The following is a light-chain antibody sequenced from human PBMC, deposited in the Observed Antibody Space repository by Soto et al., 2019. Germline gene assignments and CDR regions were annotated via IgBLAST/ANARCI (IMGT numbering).Light chain of an antibody. CDR2: DVA. CDR1: SSDVGGYNF. J-gene: IGLJ1*01. Sequence: QTVVTQPPSASGSPGQSVTISCTGTSSDVGGYNFVSWYQHHPGKAPKVVIYDVAQRPSGVPDRFSGSKSGNTASLTVSGLQAEDEAVYYCSSYAGSDTFVFGTGTKVTVL. CDR3: SSYAGSDTFV. V-gene: IGLV2-8*01.